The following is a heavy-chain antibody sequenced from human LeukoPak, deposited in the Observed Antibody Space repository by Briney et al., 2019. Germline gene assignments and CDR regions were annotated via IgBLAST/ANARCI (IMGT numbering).Heavy chain of an antibody. CDR2: ISAYNGNT. V-gene: IGHV1-18*01. CDR3: ARDHDSSGYWHGDNWFDP. CDR1: GYTFTSYG. J-gene: IGHJ5*02. D-gene: IGHD3-22*01. Sequence: ASVEVSCKASGYTFTSYGISWVRQAPGQGLEWMGWISAYNGNTNYAQKLQGRVTMTTDTSTSTAYMELRSLRSDDTAVYYCARDHDSSGYWHGDNWFDPWGQGTLVTVSS.